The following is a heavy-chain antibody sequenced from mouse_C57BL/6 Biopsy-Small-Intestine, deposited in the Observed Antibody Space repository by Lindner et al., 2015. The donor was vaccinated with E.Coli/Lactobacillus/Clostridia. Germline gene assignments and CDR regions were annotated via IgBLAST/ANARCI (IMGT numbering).Heavy chain of an antibody. V-gene: IGHV1-82*01. J-gene: IGHJ4*01. Sequence: VQLQESGPELVKPGASVKISCKASGYAFSNSWMHWVKQRPGKGLEWIGRIYPVNGDINYNGKFKGKATLTADRSSSTAYMQLSSLTSEDSAVYFCARSGYSSMDYWGQGTSVTVSS. CDR1: GYAFSNSW. CDR2: IYPVNGDI. D-gene: IGHD2-12*01. CDR3: ARSGYSSMDY.